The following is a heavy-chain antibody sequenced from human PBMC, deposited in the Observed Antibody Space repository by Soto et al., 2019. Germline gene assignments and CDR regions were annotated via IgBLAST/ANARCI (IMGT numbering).Heavy chain of an antibody. CDR3: ARRGGSSSGYYYYAMDV. Sequence: SETLSLTCSVSIYSINIGCCYCSWIRHHPGKGLECIVYMYSNGGTYYNPSLKIRVTISVDTSNNQCSLNLTSVTAADTAVYYCARRGGSSSGYYYYAMDVWGQGTTVTVSS. CDR2: MYSNGGT. D-gene: IGHD6-6*01. CDR1: IYSINIGCCY. J-gene: IGHJ6*02. V-gene: IGHV4-31*03.